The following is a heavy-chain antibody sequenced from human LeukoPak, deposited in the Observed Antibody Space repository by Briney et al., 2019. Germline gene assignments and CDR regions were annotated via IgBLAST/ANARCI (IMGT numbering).Heavy chain of an antibody. Sequence: GASVKVSCKASGYTFTGYYMHWVRQAPRQGLEWMGRINPNSGGTNYAQKFQGRVTMTRDTSISTAYMELSRLRSDDTAVYYCARSDSSRWYYFDYWSQGTLVTVSS. CDR1: GYTFTGYY. J-gene: IGHJ4*02. V-gene: IGHV1-2*06. CDR2: INPNSGGT. CDR3: ARSDSSRWYYFDY. D-gene: IGHD6-13*01.